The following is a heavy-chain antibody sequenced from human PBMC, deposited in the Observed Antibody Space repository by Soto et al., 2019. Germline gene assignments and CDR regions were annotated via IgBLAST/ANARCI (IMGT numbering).Heavy chain of an antibody. CDR1: GFTFSSYW. J-gene: IGHJ6*02. V-gene: IGHV3-74*01. CDR3: ARDPLIGDTDYGLDV. Sequence: GGSLRLSCAASGFTFSSYWMHWVRQAPGKGLVWVSRINNDGSSTSYAESVKGRFTISRDNAKSTLYLEMSSLRAGDTAVYYCARDPLIGDTDYGLDVWGQGTTVTVSS. CDR2: INNDGSST. D-gene: IGHD2-21*01.